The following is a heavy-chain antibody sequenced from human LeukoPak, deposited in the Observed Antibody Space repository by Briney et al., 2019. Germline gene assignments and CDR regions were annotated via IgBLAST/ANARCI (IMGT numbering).Heavy chain of an antibody. CDR3: ATGPYSAFEM. CDR2: VKGDEIST. J-gene: IGHJ3*02. Sequence: GGSLRLSCAASGFTFTDFCMHWVRQAPGGGLVWVSRVKGDEISTLYADSVKGRFTISRDNAKNTLYLQMNSLRADDTALYYCATGPYSAFEMWGQGTMVTVSS. CDR1: GFTFTDFC. V-gene: IGHV3-74*01. D-gene: IGHD2-21*01.